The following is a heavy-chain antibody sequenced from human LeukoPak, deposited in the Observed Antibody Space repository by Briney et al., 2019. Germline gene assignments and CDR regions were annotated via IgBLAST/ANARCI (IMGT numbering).Heavy chain of an antibody. J-gene: IGHJ4*02. Sequence: SETLSLTCTVSCGSISSGSYYGSWIRQPAGKGLEWIVRIHTSGNTNYNPSLKSRVTISVETSKNQFSLKLSSVTAADTAVYYCASTQVWPTMYFAYWGQGILVTVSS. CDR1: CGSISSGSYY. D-gene: IGHD5-18*01. V-gene: IGHV4-61*02. CDR3: ASTQVWPTMYFAY. CDR2: IHTSGNT.